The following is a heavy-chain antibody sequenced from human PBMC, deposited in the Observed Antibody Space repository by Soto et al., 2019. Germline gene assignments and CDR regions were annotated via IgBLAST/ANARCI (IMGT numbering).Heavy chain of an antibody. CDR1: GFPFSTFS. CDR3: ARDTRRGIYSAAGMDV. CDR2: ISGSGASI. Sequence: EVQLVESGGGLVKPGGSLRLSCVASGFPFSTFSLHWVRQAPGKGLEWVSSISGSGASIHYGDSLKGQSTISRDNAKNTVSLQMHSLRVEDTAVYYCARDTRRGIYSAAGMDVWGQGTTVTVSS. J-gene: IGHJ6*02. V-gene: IGHV3-21*01. D-gene: IGHD1-26*01.